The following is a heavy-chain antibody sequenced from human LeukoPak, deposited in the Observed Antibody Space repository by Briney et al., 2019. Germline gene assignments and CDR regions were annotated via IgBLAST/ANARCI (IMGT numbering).Heavy chain of an antibody. J-gene: IGHJ4*02. D-gene: IGHD6-13*01. CDR2: ISSSSSYI. CDR1: GFTFSSYS. CDR3: ASGHSSSWYGDFDY. V-gene: IGHV3-21*01. Sequence: PGGSLRLSCAASGFTFSSYSMNWVRQAPGKGLEWVSSISSSSSYIYYADSVKGRFTISRDNAKNSLYLQMNSLRAEDTAVYYCASGHSSSWYGDFDYWGQGTLVTVSS.